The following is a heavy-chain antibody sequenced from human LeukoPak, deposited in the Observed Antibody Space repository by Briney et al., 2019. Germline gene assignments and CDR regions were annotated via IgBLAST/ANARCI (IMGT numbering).Heavy chain of an antibody. CDR3: ARGDDLNWFDP. CDR2: IIPILGIA. CDR1: GGTFSSYA. V-gene: IGHV1-69*04. J-gene: IGHJ5*02. Sequence: GASVKVSCKASGGTFSSYAISWVRQAPGQGLEWMGRIIPILGIANYAQKFQGRVTITADKSTSTVYMELSSLRSEDTAVYYCARGDDLNWFDPWGQGTLVTVPS. D-gene: IGHD3/OR15-3a*01.